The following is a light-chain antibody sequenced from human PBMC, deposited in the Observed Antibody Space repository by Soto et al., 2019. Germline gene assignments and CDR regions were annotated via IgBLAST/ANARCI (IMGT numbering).Light chain of an antibody. Sequence: QSALTQPRSVSGSPGQSVTISCTGTTSDVGGYNYVSWYQQHPSKAPKLMIYDVTERPSGVPGRFSGSKSGNTASLTISGLQAEDEADYYCCSYAGSYAYVFGTGTQLTVL. V-gene: IGLV2-11*01. CDR3: CSYAGSYAYV. J-gene: IGLJ1*01. CDR2: DVT. CDR1: TSDVGGYNY.